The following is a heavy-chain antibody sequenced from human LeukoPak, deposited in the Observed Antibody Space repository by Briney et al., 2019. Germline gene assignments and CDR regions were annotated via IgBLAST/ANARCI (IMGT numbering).Heavy chain of an antibody. D-gene: IGHD2-2*01. CDR3: ARDRQRSGYCSSTSCYALDY. CDR1: RYTFTSYA. Sequence: ASVKVSCKASRYTFTSYAMNWVRQAPGQGLEWMGWINTNTGNPTYAQGFTGRFVFSLDTSVSTAYLQISSLKAEDTAVYYCARDRQRSGYCSSTSCYALDYWGQGTLVTVSS. V-gene: IGHV7-4-1*02. J-gene: IGHJ4*02. CDR2: INTNTGNP.